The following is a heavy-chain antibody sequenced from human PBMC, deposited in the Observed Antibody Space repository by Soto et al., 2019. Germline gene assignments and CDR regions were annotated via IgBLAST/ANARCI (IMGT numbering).Heavy chain of an antibody. J-gene: IGHJ4*02. V-gene: IGHV4-34*01. CDR1: GECMFGYY. CDR2: INHSGST. D-gene: IGHD3-3*01. CDR3: ARLLYYDIWSGYPRYYFHY. Sequence: SGTMSHTCAFYGECMFGYYWCGISQQPGEGVEWIADINHSGSTNYNPSLKSRVPISVDPSKTQFSLTLSSVTAADTAVYYCARLLYYDIWSGYPRYYFHYWGPGTLVTAPQ.